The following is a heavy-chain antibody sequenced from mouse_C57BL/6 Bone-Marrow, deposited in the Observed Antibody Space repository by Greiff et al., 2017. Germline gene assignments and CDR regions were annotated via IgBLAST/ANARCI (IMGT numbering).Heavy chain of an antibody. D-gene: IGHD2-2*01. J-gene: IGHJ2*01. Sequence: EVQLQQSGPELVKPGASVKISCKASGYTFTDYYINWVKQSPGKSLEWIGDINPDNGGTSYNQKFKGKATLTVDKSSSTAYMELRSLTSEDSAVYYCAREIYYVYDFDYWGQGTTLTVSS. CDR1: GYTFTDYY. V-gene: IGHV1-26*01. CDR2: INPDNGGT. CDR3: AREIYYVYDFDY.